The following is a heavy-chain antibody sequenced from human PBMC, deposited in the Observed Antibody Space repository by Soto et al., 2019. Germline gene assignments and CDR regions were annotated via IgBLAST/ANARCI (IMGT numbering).Heavy chain of an antibody. CDR1: GFTVSSNY. V-gene: IGHV3-53*01. J-gene: IGHJ4*02. CDR2: IYSGGYT. CDR3: ARDWPDYGDYE. D-gene: IGHD4-17*01. Sequence: GGSLRLSCAASGFTVSSNYMSWVRQAPGKGLEWVSIIYSGGYTYYADSVKGRFTISRDNSKNTLYLQMNSLRAEDTAVYYCARDWPDYGDYEWGQGTLVTVSS.